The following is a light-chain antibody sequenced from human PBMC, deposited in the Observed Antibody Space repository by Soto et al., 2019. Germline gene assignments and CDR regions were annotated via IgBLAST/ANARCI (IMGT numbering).Light chain of an antibody. CDR3: QQYNNWPRT. Sequence: IVLTQAPATLSVSPGEGATLSCVASQSVSSNLAWYQQKPGQAPRLLIYGASTRATGIPARFSGSGSGTEFTLTISSLQSEDFAVYYCQQYNNWPRTFGQGTKVDIK. CDR1: QSVSSN. J-gene: IGKJ1*01. CDR2: GAS. V-gene: IGKV3-15*01.